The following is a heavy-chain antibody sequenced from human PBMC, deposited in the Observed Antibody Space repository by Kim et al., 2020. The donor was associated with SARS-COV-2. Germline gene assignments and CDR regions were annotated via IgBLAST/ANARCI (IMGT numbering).Heavy chain of an antibody. CDR3: ARGPNVVAAGWFDP. D-gene: IGHD2-15*01. Sequence: NPSLKRRVTISVATAKTQFSLKLSSVTAADTAVYYCARGPNVVAAGWFDPWGQGTLVTVSS. V-gene: IGHV4-34*01. J-gene: IGHJ5*02.